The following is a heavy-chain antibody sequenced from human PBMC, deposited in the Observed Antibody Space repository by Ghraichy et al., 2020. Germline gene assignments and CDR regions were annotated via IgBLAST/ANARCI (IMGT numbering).Heavy chain of an antibody. J-gene: IGHJ4*02. CDR3: ARAINGDYGIIGY. CDR1: GYTFTSYD. D-gene: IGHD4-17*01. Sequence: ASVKVSCKASGYTFTSYDINWVRQATGQGLEWMGWMNPNSGNTGYAQKFQGRVTMTRNTSISTAYMELSSLRSEDTAMYYCARAINGDYGIIGYWGQGTLVTVSS. V-gene: IGHV1-8*01. CDR2: MNPNSGNT.